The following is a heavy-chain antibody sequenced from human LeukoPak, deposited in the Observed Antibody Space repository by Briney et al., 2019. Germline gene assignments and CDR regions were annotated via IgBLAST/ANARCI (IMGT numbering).Heavy chain of an antibody. CDR2: IYTSGST. Sequence: SETLSLTCTVSGGSISSGSYYWSWIRQPAGKGLEWIGRIYTSGSTNYNPSLKSRVTISVDTSKNQFSLKLSSVTAADTAVYHCARESRYYYDSSGYYYYFDYWGQGTLVTVSS. CDR1: GGSISSGSYY. D-gene: IGHD3-22*01. CDR3: ARESRYYYDSSGYYYYFDY. J-gene: IGHJ4*02. V-gene: IGHV4-61*02.